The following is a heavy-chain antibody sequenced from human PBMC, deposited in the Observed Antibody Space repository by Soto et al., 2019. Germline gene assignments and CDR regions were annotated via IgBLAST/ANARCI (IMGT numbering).Heavy chain of an antibody. CDR1: GGTFSSYA. J-gene: IGHJ6*02. D-gene: IGHD2-8*01. CDR3: ARVRGLGDGGVLASDIVLMVYANYGMDV. CDR2: IIPIFGTA. V-gene: IGHV1-69*13. Sequence: VASVKVSCKASGGTFSSYAISWVRQAPGQGLEWMGGIIPIFGTANYAQKFQGRVTITADESTSTAYMELSSLRSEDTAVYYCARVRGLGDGGVLASDIVLMVYANYGMDVWGQGTTVTVSS.